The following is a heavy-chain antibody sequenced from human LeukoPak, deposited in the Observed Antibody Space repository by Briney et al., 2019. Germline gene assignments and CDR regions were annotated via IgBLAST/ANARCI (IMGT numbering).Heavy chain of an antibody. CDR2: MNPNSGNT. CDR1: GYTFTDYY. J-gene: IGHJ4*02. CDR3: ARAPNYYDSTGYYNFDY. D-gene: IGHD3-22*01. V-gene: IGHV1-8*02. Sequence: ASVKVSCKASGYTFTDYYIHWVRQATGQGLEWMGWMNPNSGNTGYAQKFQGRVTMTRNTSISTAYMELSSLRSEDTAVYYWARAPNYYDSTGYYNFDYWGQGTLVTVSS.